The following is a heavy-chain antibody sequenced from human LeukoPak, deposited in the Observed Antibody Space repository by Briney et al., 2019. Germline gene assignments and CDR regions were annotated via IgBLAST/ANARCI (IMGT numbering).Heavy chain of an antibody. V-gene: IGHV5-10-1*01. CDR2: IDPSDSYT. CDR1: GYRFTNYW. J-gene: IGHJ4*02. Sequence: GESLKISCKGSGYRFTNYWIAWVRQMPGRGLEWMGRIDPSDSYTTYSPSFQGHVTISADKSISTASLQWSSLRASDTAMYYCARHLRAYSSSWYFDYWGQGTLVTVSS. D-gene: IGHD6-13*01. CDR3: ARHLRAYSSSWYFDY.